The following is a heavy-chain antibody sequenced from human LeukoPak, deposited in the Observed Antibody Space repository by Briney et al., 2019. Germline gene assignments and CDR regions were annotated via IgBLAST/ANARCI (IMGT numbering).Heavy chain of an antibody. D-gene: IGHD2-2*01. CDR2: IYYSGSA. CDR3: AKEGRRYCSSTSCYWVYNWFDP. CDR1: GGSISSYY. J-gene: IGHJ5*02. Sequence: PSETLSLTCTVSGGSISSYYWSWIRQPPGKGLEWIGYIYYSGSAFYNPSLKSRVTISVDTSKSQFSLKLSSVTAADTAVYYCAKEGRRYCSSTSCYWVYNWFDPLGRGNLVTVSS. V-gene: IGHV4-59*04.